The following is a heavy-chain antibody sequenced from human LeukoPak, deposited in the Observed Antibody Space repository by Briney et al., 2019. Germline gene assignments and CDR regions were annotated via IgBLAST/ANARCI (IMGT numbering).Heavy chain of an antibody. CDR3: ARGGGLDYDYVWGSYRNNWYFDL. Sequence: PGGSLKLSCATSGFTFSGSAMHWVRQAPGTGLEWVANIKQDGSEKYYVESVKGRFTISRDNAKNSLYLEMNSLRAEDTAVYYCARGGGLDYDYVWGSYRNNWYFDLWGRGTLVTVSS. V-gene: IGHV3-7*01. J-gene: IGHJ2*01. CDR1: GFTFSGSA. CDR2: IKQDGSEK. D-gene: IGHD3-16*02.